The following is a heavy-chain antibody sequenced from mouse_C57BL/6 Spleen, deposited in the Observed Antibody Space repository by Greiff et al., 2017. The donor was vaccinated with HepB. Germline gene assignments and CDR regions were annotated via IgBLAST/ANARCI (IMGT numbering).Heavy chain of an antibody. CDR2: ISSGSSTI. CDR1: GFTFSDYG. CDR3: ARTDYDGWYFEV. J-gene: IGHJ1*03. Sequence: EVQLKESGGGLVKPGGSLKLSCAASGFTFSDYGMHWVRQAPEKGLEWVAYISSGSSTIYYADTVKGRFTISRDNAKNTLFLQMTSLRSEDTAMYYCARTDYDGWYFEVWGTGTTVTVSS. D-gene: IGHD2-4*01. V-gene: IGHV5-17*01.